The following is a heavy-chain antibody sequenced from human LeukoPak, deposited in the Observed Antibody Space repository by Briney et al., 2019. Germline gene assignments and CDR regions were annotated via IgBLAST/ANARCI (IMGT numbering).Heavy chain of an antibody. V-gene: IGHV3-7*01. J-gene: IGHJ4*02. CDR3: ASRDFYYGSGSYL. D-gene: IGHD3-10*01. CDR1: GFTFSSYW. CDR2: IKQDGSEK. Sequence: GGSLRLPCAASGFTFSSYWMSWVRQAPGKGLEWVANIKQDGSEKYYVDSVKGRFTISRDNAKNSLYLQMNSLRAEDTAVYYCASRDFYYGSGSYLWGQGTLVTVSS.